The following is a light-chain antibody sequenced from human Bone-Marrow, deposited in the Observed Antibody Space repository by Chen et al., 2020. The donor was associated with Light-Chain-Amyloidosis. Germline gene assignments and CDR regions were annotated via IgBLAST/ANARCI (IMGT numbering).Light chain of an antibody. V-gene: IGLV2-14*03. Sequence: QSALTQPASVSGSPGQSITFSCTGTISDVGGYNYVSWYQQHPGKAPKLIIYDVSDRPSGVSDRFSGSKSGNTASLTISGLQAEDEADYYCASYTSAATWVFGGGTKLTVL. CDR1: ISDVGGYNY. CDR2: DVS. CDR3: ASYTSAATWV. J-gene: IGLJ3*02.